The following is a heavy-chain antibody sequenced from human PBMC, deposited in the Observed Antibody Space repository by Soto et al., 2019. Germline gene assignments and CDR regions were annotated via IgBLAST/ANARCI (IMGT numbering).Heavy chain of an antibody. V-gene: IGHV3-43*01. Sequence: GGSLRLSCAASGFTFDDYTMHWVRQAPGKGLEWVSLISWDGGSTYYADSVKGRFTISRDNSKNSLYLQMNSLRTEDTALYYCAKDSYCSGGSCYSNYYYYYGMDVWGQGTTVTVSS. J-gene: IGHJ6*02. CDR3: AKDSYCSGGSCYSNYYYYYGMDV. CDR2: ISWDGGST. D-gene: IGHD2-15*01. CDR1: GFTFDDYT.